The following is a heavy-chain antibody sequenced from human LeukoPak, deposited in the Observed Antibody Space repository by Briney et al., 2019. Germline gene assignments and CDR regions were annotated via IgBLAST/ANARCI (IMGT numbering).Heavy chain of an antibody. V-gene: IGHV4-38-2*01. D-gene: IGHD1-7*01. Sequence: SETLSLTCAVSGYSISSGYYGGWIRQPPGKGLEWIGSIYHSGSTYYNPSLKSRVTISVDTSKNQFSLKLSSVTAADTAVYYCARVGTLFDYWGQGTLVTVSS. J-gene: IGHJ4*02. CDR2: IYHSGST. CDR1: GYSISSGYY. CDR3: ARVGTLFDY.